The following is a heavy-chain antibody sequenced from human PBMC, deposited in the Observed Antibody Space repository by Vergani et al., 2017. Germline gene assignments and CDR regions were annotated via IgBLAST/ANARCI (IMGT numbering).Heavy chain of an antibody. V-gene: IGHV4-59*08. CDR3: ARHGGWELPTLPPKYYYYYGMDV. D-gene: IGHD1-26*01. CDR1: GGSISSYY. Sequence: QVQLQESGPGLVKPSETLSLTCTVSGGSISSYYWSWIRQPPGKGLEWIGYIYYSGSTNYNPSLKSRVTISVDTSKNQFSLRLSSVTAADTAVYYCARHGGWELPTLPPKYYYYYGMDVWGQGTTVTVSS. CDR2: IYYSGST. J-gene: IGHJ6*02.